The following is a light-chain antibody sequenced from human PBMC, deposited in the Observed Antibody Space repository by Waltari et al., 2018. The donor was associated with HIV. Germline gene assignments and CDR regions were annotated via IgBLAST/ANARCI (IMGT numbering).Light chain of an antibody. CDR1: SSNIGAGYH. V-gene: IGLV1-40*01. Sequence: QSVLTQPPSVSGAPGQRVTISCTGSSSNIGAGYHVHWYQQLPGTAPKLLIYGNSNRPSGVPDRFSGSKSDTSASLAITGLQAEDEADYYCQSYDSSLGGSVFGGGTNLTVL. J-gene: IGLJ2*01. CDR3: QSYDSSLGGSV. CDR2: GNS.